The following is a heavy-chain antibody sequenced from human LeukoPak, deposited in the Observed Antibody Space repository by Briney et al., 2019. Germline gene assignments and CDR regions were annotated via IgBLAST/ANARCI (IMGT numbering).Heavy chain of an antibody. J-gene: IGHJ5*02. CDR1: GYTFTGYY. CDR3: VGGVGELHYNWFDP. D-gene: IGHD3-10*01. Sequence: AASVKVSCRASGYTFTGYYMHWVRQAPGQGLEWMGWINPNSGGTNYAQKFQGRVTMTRDTSISTAYMELSRLRSDDTAVYYCVGGVGELHYNWFDPWGQGTLVTVSS. CDR2: INPNSGGT. V-gene: IGHV1-2*02.